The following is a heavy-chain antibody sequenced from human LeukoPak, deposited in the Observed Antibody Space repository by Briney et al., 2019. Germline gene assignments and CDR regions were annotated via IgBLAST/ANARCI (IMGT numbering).Heavy chain of an antibody. CDR3: ARVDKHCSGEICYSGWFDP. CDR2: IYHSGST. J-gene: IGHJ5*02. Sequence: TSETLSLTCTVSGGSISSGGYYWGWIRQPPGKGLEWIGSIYHSGSTYYNPSLKSRVTISVDTSKNQFSLKLSSVTAADTAVYYCARVDKHCSGEICYSGWFDPWGQGTLVTVSS. CDR1: GGSISSGGYY. V-gene: IGHV4-39*07. D-gene: IGHD2-15*01.